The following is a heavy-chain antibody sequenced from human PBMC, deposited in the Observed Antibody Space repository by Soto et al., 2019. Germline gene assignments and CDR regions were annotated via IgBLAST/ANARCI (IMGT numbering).Heavy chain of an antibody. V-gene: IGHV4-4*02. CDR2: IYHSGST. CDR1: GGSISSSNW. D-gene: IGHD6-13*01. CDR3: ARTAAAGTYLDY. J-gene: IGHJ4*02. Sequence: QVQLQESGPGLVKPSGTLSLTCAVSGGSISSSNWWSWVRQPPGKGLEWIGEIYHSGSTNYNPSLTSRGTISVDKTKNQFSLKLSSVTAADTAVYYCARTAAAGTYLDYWGQGTLVTVSS.